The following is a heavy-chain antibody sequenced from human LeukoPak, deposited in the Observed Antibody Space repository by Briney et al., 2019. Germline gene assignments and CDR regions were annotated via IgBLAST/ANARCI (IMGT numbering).Heavy chain of an antibody. CDR1: GFTFSSYG. J-gene: IGHJ4*02. D-gene: IGHD1-7*01. Sequence: PGGSLRLSCAASGFTFSSYGMHWVRQAPGKGLEWVSAISGTGGTTYYADSVKGRFTISRDNSKNTLYLQMNSLRAEDTAVYYCTSYNWDFPNDYWGQGTLVTVSS. CDR2: ISGTGGTT. CDR3: TSYNWDFPNDY. V-gene: IGHV3-23*01.